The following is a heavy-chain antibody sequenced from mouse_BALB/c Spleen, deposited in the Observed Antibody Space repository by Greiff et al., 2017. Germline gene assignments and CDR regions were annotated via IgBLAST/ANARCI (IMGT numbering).Heavy chain of an antibody. J-gene: IGHJ3*01. CDR2: IYWDDDK. D-gene: IGHD2-3*01. CDR3: ARSYDGYYGFAY. V-gene: IGHV8-12*01. CDR1: GFSLSTSGMG. Sequence: QVTLKVSGPGILQPSQTLSLTCSFSGFSLSTSGMGVSWIRQPSGKGLEWLAHIYWDDDKRYNPSLKSRLTISKDTSSNQVFLKITSVDTADTATYYCARSYDGYYGFAYWGQGTLVTVSA.